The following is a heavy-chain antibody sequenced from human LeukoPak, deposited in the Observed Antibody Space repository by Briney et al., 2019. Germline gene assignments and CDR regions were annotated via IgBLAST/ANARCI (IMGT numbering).Heavy chain of an antibody. Sequence: GGSLRLSCAASGFTFSSYGMHWVRQAPGKGLEWVAVIWYDGSNKYYADSVKGRFTISRDNSKNTLYLQMNSLRAEDTAVYYCARDHPGYYGMDVWGQGTTVTVSS. J-gene: IGHJ6*02. CDR3: ARDHPGYYGMDV. CDR1: GFTFSSYG. V-gene: IGHV3-30*19. D-gene: IGHD3-10*01. CDR2: IWYDGSNK.